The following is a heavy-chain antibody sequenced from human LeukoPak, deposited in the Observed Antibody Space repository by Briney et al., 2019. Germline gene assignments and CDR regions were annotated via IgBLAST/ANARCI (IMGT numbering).Heavy chain of an antibody. V-gene: IGHV3-20*04. CDR1: GFTFDDYG. CDR2: TNSNGGHT. J-gene: IGHJ3*02. D-gene: IGHD4-17*01. CDR3: ARVFALPPGGADYGDYAGAFDI. Sequence: GGSLRLSCAASGFTFDDYGTSWVRHAPGKVLEWVSGTNSNGGHTGHANSVKGPLTIHRDTPKHPPYMQMNSLRAEDTALYYCARVFALPPGGADYGDYAGAFDIGGQGTMVTVSS.